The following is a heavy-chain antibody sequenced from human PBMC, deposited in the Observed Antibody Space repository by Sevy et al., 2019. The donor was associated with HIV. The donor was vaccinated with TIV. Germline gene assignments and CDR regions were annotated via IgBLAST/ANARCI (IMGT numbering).Heavy chain of an antibody. Sequence: WGSLRLSCVVSGFTFNDYYISWIRQAPGKGLEWVSHITTDGTSISYADSVKGRFTISRDNAKNSLYLQMNSLRAEDTAVYYCARGNPVYCVGGSCYRPLDYWGRGTLVTVSS. V-gene: IGHV3-11*01. CDR1: GFTFNDYY. CDR3: ARGNPVYCVGGSCYRPLDY. J-gene: IGHJ4*02. D-gene: IGHD2-15*01. CDR2: ITTDGTSI.